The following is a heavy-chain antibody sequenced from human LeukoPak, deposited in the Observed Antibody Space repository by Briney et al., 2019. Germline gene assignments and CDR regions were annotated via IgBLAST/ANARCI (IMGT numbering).Heavy chain of an antibody. V-gene: IGHV1-69*06. Sequence: GASVKVSCKASGGTFSSYAISWVRQAPGQGLEWMGGIIPIFGTANYAQKFQGRVTITADKSTSTAYMGLSSLRSEDTAVYYCARGFLLSAVGTVTYYYYYMDVWGTGTTVTVSS. J-gene: IGHJ6*03. D-gene: IGHD6-13*01. CDR2: IIPIFGTA. CDR3: ARGFLLSAVGTVTYYYYYMDV. CDR1: GGTFSSYA.